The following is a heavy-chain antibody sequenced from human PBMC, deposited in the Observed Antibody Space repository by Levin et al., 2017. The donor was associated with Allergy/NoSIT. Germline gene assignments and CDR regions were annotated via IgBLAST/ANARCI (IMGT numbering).Heavy chain of an antibody. Sequence: SETLSLTCAVSGASISTYYWSWIRQPPGKGLEWIGYIYYSGDTNCKPSLKSRVTISVDTSKNQFSLKLSSVTAADTAVYYCARGPLPRYYYYMDVWGKGTTVTVSS. CDR3: ARGPLPRYYYYMDV. CDR1: GASISTYY. J-gene: IGHJ6*03. V-gene: IGHV4-59*12. CDR2: IYYSGDT. D-gene: IGHD2-21*02.